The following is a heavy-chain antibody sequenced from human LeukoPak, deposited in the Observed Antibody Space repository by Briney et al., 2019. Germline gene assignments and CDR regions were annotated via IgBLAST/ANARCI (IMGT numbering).Heavy chain of an antibody. CDR2: INEDGTIQ. V-gene: IGHV3-7*01. J-gene: IGHJ4*01. D-gene: IGHD3-10*01. CDR3: ASRESSMARSH. Sequence: PGRSLRLSCAASGFSISDYWMNWVRLVPGKGLEWVANINEDGTIQDYVAPVRGRFTISRNNAKNSLYLQMNSLGAEDTAVYYCASRESSMARSHWGHGTLVTVSS. CDR1: GFSISDYW.